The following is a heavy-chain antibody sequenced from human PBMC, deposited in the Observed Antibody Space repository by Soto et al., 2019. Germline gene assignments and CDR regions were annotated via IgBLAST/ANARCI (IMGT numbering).Heavy chain of an antibody. Sequence: EVQLVESGGGLIQPGGSLRLSCAASGFTVSSNYMSWVRQAPGKVLEWVSVIYSGGSTYYADSVKGRFTISRDNSKNTLYLQMNSLRAEDTAVYYCAREGNWNALAFDYWGQGTLVTVSS. J-gene: IGHJ4*02. CDR3: AREGNWNALAFDY. CDR2: IYSGGST. CDR1: GFTVSSNY. V-gene: IGHV3-53*01. D-gene: IGHD1-1*01.